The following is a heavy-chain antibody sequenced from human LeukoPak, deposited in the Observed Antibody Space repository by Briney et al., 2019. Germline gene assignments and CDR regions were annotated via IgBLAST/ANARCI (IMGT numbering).Heavy chain of an antibody. V-gene: IGHV1-69*13. Sequence: SVKVSCKASGGTFSSYAISWVRQAPGQGLEWMGGIIPIFGTANYAQKFQGRVTITADESTSTAYMELSSLRSEDTAAYYCARDCSGGSCYPSWGQGTLVTVSS. J-gene: IGHJ5*02. D-gene: IGHD2-15*01. CDR3: ARDCSGGSCYPS. CDR2: IIPIFGTA. CDR1: GGTFSSYA.